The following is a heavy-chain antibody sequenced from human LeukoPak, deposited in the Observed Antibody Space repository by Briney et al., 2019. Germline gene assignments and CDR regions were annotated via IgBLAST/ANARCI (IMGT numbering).Heavy chain of an antibody. Sequence: SETLSLTCTVSGGSISSYYWSWIRQPPGKGLEWIGYIYYSGSTYYNPSLKSRVTVSADTSKNQFSLRLTSVTAADMALYYCARARQTEAIDYWGRGTRVTVSS. CDR1: GGSISSYY. CDR3: ARARQTEAIDY. V-gene: IGHV4-59*12. D-gene: IGHD6-25*01. CDR2: IYYSGST. J-gene: IGHJ4*02.